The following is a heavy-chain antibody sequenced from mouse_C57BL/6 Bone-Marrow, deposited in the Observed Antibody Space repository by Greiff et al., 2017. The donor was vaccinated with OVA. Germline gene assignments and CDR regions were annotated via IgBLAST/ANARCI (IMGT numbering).Heavy chain of an antibody. CDR2: IEPEDGDT. CDR1: GFNIKDYY. Sequence: EVKVVESGAELVRPGASVKLSCTASGFNIKDYYMHWVKQRPEQGLEWIGRIEPEDGDTKYAPKFQGKATMTADTSSNTAYLQLSSLTSEDTAVYYCTTDSNSLFAYWGQGTLVTVSA. J-gene: IGHJ3*01. CDR3: TTDSNSLFAY. D-gene: IGHD2-5*01. V-gene: IGHV14-1*01.